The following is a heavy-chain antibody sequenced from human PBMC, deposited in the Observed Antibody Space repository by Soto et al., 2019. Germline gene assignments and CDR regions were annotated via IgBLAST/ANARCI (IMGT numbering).Heavy chain of an antibody. D-gene: IGHD3-16*01. V-gene: IGHV1-69*13. CDR1: GGTFSTFG. CDR3: ARTAPMDAGDKYYYDF. Sequence: SVKVSCKTSGGTFSTFGISWVRQAPGQGLEWMGGIIPFFGTAEYSQKFEDRITITADESTNTVYMGLRSLTSEDTAIYYCARTAPMDAGDKYYYDFWGQGALVTVLL. J-gene: IGHJ4*02. CDR2: IIPFFGTA.